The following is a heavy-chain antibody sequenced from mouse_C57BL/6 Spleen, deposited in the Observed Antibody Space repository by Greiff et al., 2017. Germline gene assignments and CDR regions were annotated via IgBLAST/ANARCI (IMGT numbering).Heavy chain of an antibody. CDR1: GFTFSDYG. CDR3: ARDLLWPLDY. CDR2: ISSGSSTI. Sequence: EVHLVESGGGLVKPGGSLKLSCAASGFTFSDYGMHWVRQAPEKGLEWVAYISSGSSTIYYADTVKGRFTISRDNAKNTLFLQMTSLRSEDTAMYYCARDLLWPLDYWGQGTTLTVSS. D-gene: IGHD2-1*01. J-gene: IGHJ2*01. V-gene: IGHV5-17*01.